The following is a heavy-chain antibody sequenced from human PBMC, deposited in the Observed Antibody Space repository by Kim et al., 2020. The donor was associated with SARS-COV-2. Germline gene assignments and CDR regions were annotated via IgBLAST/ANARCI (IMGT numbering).Heavy chain of an antibody. CDR1: GFSFGTYW. V-gene: IGHV3-74*01. D-gene: IGHD1-26*01. CDR3: TRDLMGDTRGLDY. J-gene: IGHJ4*02. CDR2: ISRDGSNT. Sequence: GGSLRLSCAASGFSFGTYWMYWVRQVPGKGLVYVSRISRDGSNTNYADSVKGRFTISRDNGKNTVYLQMNSLRGDDTAVYYCTRDLMGDTRGLDYWGQGTLVTVSS.